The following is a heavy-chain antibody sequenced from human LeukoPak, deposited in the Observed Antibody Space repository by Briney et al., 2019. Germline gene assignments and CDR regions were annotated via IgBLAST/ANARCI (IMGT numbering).Heavy chain of an antibody. CDR2: IIPIFWIS. J-gene: IGHJ4*02. Sequence: ASVNVSCKASGGTFSSYAISGLRQAPGQGLEWVGRIIPIFWISNYAHKFQGSVTITANKSTRTAYMELSSVTSEDTAVYYCASEEVDTVFLWGQGTLVTVSS. CDR1: GGTFSSYA. V-gene: IGHV1-69*04. CDR3: ASEEVDTVFL. D-gene: IGHD5-18*01.